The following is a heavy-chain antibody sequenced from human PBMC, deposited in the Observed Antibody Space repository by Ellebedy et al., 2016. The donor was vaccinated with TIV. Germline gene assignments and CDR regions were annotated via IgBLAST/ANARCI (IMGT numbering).Heavy chain of an antibody. CDR2: IYYSGST. CDR1: GGSISSYY. Sequence: MPSETLSLTCTAPGGSISSYYWSWIRQPPGKGLEWIGYIYYSGSTTYNPSLKSRVTISVDTSKNQFSLKLSSVTAADTAVYYCARQGSVVTAPSFDPWGQGTLVTVSS. J-gene: IGHJ5*02. CDR3: ARQGSVVTAPSFDP. D-gene: IGHD2-21*02. V-gene: IGHV4-59*08.